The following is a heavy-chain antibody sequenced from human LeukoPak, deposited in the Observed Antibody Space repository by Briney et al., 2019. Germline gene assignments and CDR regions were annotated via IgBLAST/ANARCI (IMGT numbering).Heavy chain of an antibody. V-gene: IGHV1-8*01. CDR1: GYTFTSYD. J-gene: IGHJ3*02. CDR3: ARGAVIITTNASDI. CDR2: MNPNSGNT. Sequence: GASVKVSCKASGYTFTSYDINWVRQATGQGLEWMGWMNPNSGNTGYAQKFQGRVTMTRDTSISTAYLELSTLRSDDTAVYYCARGAVIITTNASDIWGQGTMVTVSS. D-gene: IGHD3-22*01.